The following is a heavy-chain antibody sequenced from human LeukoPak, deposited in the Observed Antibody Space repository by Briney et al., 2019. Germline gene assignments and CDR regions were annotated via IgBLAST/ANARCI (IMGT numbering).Heavy chain of an antibody. V-gene: IGHV4-34*01. D-gene: IGHD3-22*01. CDR1: GGSFSGYY. J-gene: IGHJ4*02. Sequence: PSETLSLTCAVYGGSFSGYYWSWIRQPPGKGLEWIGEINHSGSTNYNPSLKSRVTISVDTSKNQFSLKLSSVTAADTAVYYCARLTIVGGSYYFDYWGQGTLVTVSS. CDR2: INHSGST. CDR3: ARLTIVGGSYYFDY.